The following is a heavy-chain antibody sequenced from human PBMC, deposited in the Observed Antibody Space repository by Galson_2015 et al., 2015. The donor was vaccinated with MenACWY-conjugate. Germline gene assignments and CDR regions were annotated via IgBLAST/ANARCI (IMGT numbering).Heavy chain of an antibody. CDR1: GFTFYTYT. CDR3: AKDRHPDGVWNFDY. Sequence: SLRLSCAASGFTFYTYTMSWVRQSPGRGLERVAGIYGSGHRDTFYADSVKGRFTISRDESNNLVYLQMTSLRVEDTAVYYCAKDRHPDGVWNFDYWGQGILVTVSS. D-gene: IGHD4-17*01. J-gene: IGHJ4*02. V-gene: IGHV3-23*01. CDR2: IYGSGHRDT.